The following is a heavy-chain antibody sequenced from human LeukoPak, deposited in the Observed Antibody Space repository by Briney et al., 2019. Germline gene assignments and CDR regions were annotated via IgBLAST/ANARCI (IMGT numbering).Heavy chain of an antibody. J-gene: IGHJ4*02. CDR1: GFTFSTYW. CDR2: IKQDGSEK. CDR3: TREGAAGIDY. Sequence: GGSLRLSCAASGFTFSTYWMSSVRQAPGKGLEWVANIKQDGSEKYYLDSVKGRFTNSRDNAKNSLYLQMNSLRDEDTAVYCCTREGAAGIDYWGQGTLVTVSS. D-gene: IGHD6-13*01. V-gene: IGHV3-7*01.